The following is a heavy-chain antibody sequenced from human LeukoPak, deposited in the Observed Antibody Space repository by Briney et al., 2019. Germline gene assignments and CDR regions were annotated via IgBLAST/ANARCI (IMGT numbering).Heavy chain of an antibody. CDR3: AKDYSSGLDAFDI. D-gene: IGHD6-19*01. Sequence: PGRSLRLSCAASGFTFSSYGMHWVRQAPGKGLEWVAVISYDGSNKYYADSVKGRFTISRDNSKNTLYLQMNSLRAEDTAVYYCAKDYSSGLDAFDIWGQGTMVTVSS. CDR2: ISYDGSNK. CDR1: GFTFSSYG. J-gene: IGHJ3*02. V-gene: IGHV3-30*18.